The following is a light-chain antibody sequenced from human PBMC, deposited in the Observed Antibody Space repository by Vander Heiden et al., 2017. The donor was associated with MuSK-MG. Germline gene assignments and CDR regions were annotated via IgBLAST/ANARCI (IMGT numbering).Light chain of an antibody. CDR1: SIGSKS. V-gene: IGLV3-21*02. J-gene: IGLJ2*01. Sequence: SYVLTQPPSVSVAPGQTARITCGGSSIGSKSVHWNQQKPGQAPVLVVYDDSDRPSGSPERFSGSNSGNTATLTISRVEAGDEADYYCQVWDSSSDHPVVFGGGTKLTVL. CDR2: DDS. CDR3: QVWDSSSDHPVV.